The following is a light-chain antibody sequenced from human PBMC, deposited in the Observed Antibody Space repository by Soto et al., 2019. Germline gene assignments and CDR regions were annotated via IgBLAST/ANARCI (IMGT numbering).Light chain of an antibody. CDR3: QQFNNYPWT. V-gene: IGKV1-5*03. Sequence: DIQMTQSPSTLSASVGDRVTITCRASQRISSWLAWYQQKPGKAPKLLIYKASSLDSGVPSRFSGSGSGTEFTLTISSLQPDDFATSYCQQFNNYPWTFGQGTRVEI. CDR1: QRISSW. CDR2: KAS. J-gene: IGKJ1*01.